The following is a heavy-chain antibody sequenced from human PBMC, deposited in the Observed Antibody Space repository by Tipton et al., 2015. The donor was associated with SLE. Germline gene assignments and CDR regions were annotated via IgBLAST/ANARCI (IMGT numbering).Heavy chain of an antibody. V-gene: IGHV5-10-1*01. CDR1: GYSFTSYW. J-gene: IGHJ4*02. CDR3: AGEGGYYYDSSGYSF. CDR2: IDPSDSYT. D-gene: IGHD3-22*01. Sequence: QLVQSGAEVKKPGESLRISCKGSGYSFTSYWISWARQMPGKGLEWMGRIDPSDSYTNYSPSFQGHVTISADKSISTAYLQWSSLKASDTAMYYCAGEGGYYYDSSGYSFWGQGTLVTVSS.